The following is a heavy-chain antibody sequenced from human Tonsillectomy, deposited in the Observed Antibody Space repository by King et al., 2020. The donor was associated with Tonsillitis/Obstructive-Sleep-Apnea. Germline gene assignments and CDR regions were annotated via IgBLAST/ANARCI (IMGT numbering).Heavy chain of an antibody. D-gene: IGHD3-16*01. Sequence: VQLVESGGGLVKPGGSLRLSCAASGFTFSDYYMSWIRQAPGKGLEWVSDISSSSSYTNYADSVKGRFTISRDNAKNSLYLQMNSLRAEDTAVYYCAREAINPVGAGDRSRNFDYWGQGTLVTVSS. CDR3: AREAINPVGAGDRSRNFDY. V-gene: IGHV3-11*05. J-gene: IGHJ4*02. CDR2: ISSSSSYT. CDR1: GFTFSDYY.